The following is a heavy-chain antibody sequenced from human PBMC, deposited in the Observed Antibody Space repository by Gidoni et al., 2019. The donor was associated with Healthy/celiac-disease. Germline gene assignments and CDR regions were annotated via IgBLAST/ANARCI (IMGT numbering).Heavy chain of an antibody. CDR1: GGPISSGGYY. Sequence: QLQLHESGPGLVNPSQTLSLTCTVSGGPISSGGYYWSWIRQHPGKGLEWIGYIYYSGSTYYNPSLKSRVTISVDTSKNQFARKLSSVTAADTAVYYCARDRQVETFNDAGGAFDIWGQGTMVTVSS. CDR2: IYYSGST. V-gene: IGHV4-31*03. CDR3: ARDRQVETFNDAGGAFDI. J-gene: IGHJ3*02. D-gene: IGHD2-21*02.